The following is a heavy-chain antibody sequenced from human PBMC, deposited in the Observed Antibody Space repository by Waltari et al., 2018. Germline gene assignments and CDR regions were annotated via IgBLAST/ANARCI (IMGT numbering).Heavy chain of an antibody. CDR1: GGTFSSYA. J-gene: IGHJ4*02. CDR3: FASFPIAAAVYFDY. Sequence: QVQLVQSGAEVKTPGSSVKVSCKASGGTFSSYAISWVRQSPGQGLEWRGRIIPIFGTANYAKKFQGRVTITADKSTSTAYMELSSLRVEDTAVYYCFASFPIAAAVYFDYWGQGTLVTVSS. CDR2: IIPIFGTA. V-gene: IGHV1-69*13. D-gene: IGHD6-13*01.